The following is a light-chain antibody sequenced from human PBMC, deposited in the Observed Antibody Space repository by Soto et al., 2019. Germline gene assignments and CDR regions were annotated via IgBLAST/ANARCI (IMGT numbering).Light chain of an antibody. CDR1: QDISNY. J-gene: IGKJ3*01. CDR2: DAS. Sequence: DIQMTQSPSSLSASVGDRVTITCQASQDISNYLNWYQQKPGKAPKLLIYDASNLETGVPSRFSGSGSGTDFTFTISSLQPEDIETYYCQQYDNWPFTFGPGTKVDIK. V-gene: IGKV1-33*01. CDR3: QQYDNWPFT.